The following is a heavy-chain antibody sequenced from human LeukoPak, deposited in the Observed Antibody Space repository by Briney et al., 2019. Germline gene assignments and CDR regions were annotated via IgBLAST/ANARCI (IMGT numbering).Heavy chain of an antibody. CDR3: ARVYGSGSYFAVDY. V-gene: IGHV1-18*01. CDR2: ISAYNGNT. D-gene: IGHD3-10*01. CDR1: GYTFTSYG. J-gene: IGHJ4*02. Sequence: ASVKVSCKASGYTFTSYGISWVRQAPGQGLEWMGWISAYNGNTNYAQKLQGRVTMTTDTSTNTAYMELRSLRSDDTAVYYCARVYGSGSYFAVDYWGQGTLVTVSS.